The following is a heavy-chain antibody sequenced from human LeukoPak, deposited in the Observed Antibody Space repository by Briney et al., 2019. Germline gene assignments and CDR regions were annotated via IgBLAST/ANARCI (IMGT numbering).Heavy chain of an antibody. Sequence: GGSLRLSCAASGFSFSSYGMHWVRQAPGKGLEWVAVIWHDGTNKYYADSVKGRFTISRDNSKNTLFLQMNSLRAEDTAVYYCARDGLSNNWYEFDHWGQGALVTVSS. J-gene: IGHJ4*02. CDR1: GFSFSSYG. V-gene: IGHV3-33*01. CDR2: IWHDGTNK. CDR3: ARDGLSNNWYEFDH. D-gene: IGHD1-1*01.